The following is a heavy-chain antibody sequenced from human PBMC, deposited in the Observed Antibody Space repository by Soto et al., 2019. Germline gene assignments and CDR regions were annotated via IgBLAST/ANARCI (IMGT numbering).Heavy chain of an antibody. Sequence: QVQLQQWGAGLLKPSETLSLTCAVYGGSFSGYYWSWIRQPPGKGLEWIGELNPSGDTNYNPSLKSRVTISVDTSKNHLSLMLSSVTAADTAVYYCAGGRHGGVAFWGQGTLVTVSS. D-gene: IGHD4-17*01. CDR2: LNPSGDT. CDR3: AGGRHGGVAF. J-gene: IGHJ4*02. CDR1: GGSFSGYY. V-gene: IGHV4-34*02.